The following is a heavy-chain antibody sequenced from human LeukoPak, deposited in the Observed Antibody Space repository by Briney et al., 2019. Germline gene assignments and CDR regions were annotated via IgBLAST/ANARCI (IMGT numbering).Heavy chain of an antibody. Sequence: SETLSLTCTVSGGSISSYYWSWIRQPPGKGLEWIGYIYYSGSTNYNPSLKSRVTVSVDTSKNQFSLKLSSVTAADTAVYYCARARITTLGRYYFDYWGQGTLVTVSS. D-gene: IGHD3-3*01. J-gene: IGHJ4*02. V-gene: IGHV4-59*01. CDR1: GGSISSYY. CDR2: IYYSGST. CDR3: ARARITTLGRYYFDY.